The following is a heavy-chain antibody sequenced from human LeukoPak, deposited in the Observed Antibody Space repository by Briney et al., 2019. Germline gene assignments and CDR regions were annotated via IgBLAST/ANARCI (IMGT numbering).Heavy chain of an antibody. V-gene: IGHV3-30*02. CDR1: GFSLITNG. D-gene: IGHD2-21*01. CDR3: AKEYLVFAPGT. Sequence: PGGSLRLSCAASGFSLITNGMHWVRQAPGKGLEWVAFIRYDETNKYYADSVKGRFAISRDNSKNTLYLQMNSLRAEDTAVYYCAKEYLVFAPGTRGQGTLVTVSP. CDR2: IRYDETNK. J-gene: IGHJ4*02.